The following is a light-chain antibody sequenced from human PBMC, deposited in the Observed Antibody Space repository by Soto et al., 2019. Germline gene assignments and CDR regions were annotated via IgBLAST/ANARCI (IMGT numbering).Light chain of an antibody. CDR1: QSVSIK. CDR2: DTS. CDR3: QQYNKWPPIT. J-gene: IGKJ5*01. Sequence: EVVLTHSPATLSVSPWEIATLSCRASQSVSIKLAWYQQKPGQAPRLLIYDTSTRATGIPARFSGSGSGTEFTLTISSLQSEDFAVYYCQQYNKWPPITFGQGTRLEIK. V-gene: IGKV3-15*01.